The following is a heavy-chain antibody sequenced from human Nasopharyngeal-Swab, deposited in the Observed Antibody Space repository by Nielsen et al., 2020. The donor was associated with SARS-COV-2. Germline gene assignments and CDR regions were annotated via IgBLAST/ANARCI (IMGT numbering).Heavy chain of an antibody. CDR3: ARSPTDYSNYAFDY. V-gene: IGHV3-53*01. CDR1: GFTVSSNY. Sequence: GGSLRLSYAASGFTVSSNYMSWVRQAPGKGLEWVSVIYSGGSTYYADSVKGRFTISRDNSKNTLYLQMNSLRAEDTAVYYCARSPTDYSNYAFDYWGQGTLVTVSS. D-gene: IGHD4-11*01. J-gene: IGHJ4*02. CDR2: IYSGGST.